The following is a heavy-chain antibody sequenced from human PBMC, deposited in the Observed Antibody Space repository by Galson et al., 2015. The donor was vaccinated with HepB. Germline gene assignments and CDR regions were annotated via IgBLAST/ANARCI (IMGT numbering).Heavy chain of an antibody. D-gene: IGHD2-2*02. V-gene: IGHV5-51*01. Sequence: QSGAEVKKPGESLKISCKGSGYSFTSYWIGWVRQMPGKGLEWMGIIYPGDSDTRYSPSFQGQVTISADKSISTAYLQWSSLKASDTAMYYCARHGGSGDIVVVPAAIYSGPYYYYYGMDVWGQGTTVPVSS. J-gene: IGHJ6*02. CDR3: ARHGGSGDIVVVPAAIYSGPYYYYYGMDV. CDR2: IYPGDSDT. CDR1: GYSFTSYW.